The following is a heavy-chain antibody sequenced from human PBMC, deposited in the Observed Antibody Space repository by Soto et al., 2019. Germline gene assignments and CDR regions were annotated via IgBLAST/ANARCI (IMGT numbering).Heavy chain of an antibody. CDR1: GFTFSSYS. V-gene: IGHV3-48*01. Sequence: GGSLRLSCAASGFTFSSYSMNWVRQAPGKGLEWVSYISSSSSTIYYADSVKGRFTISRDNAKNSLYLQMNSLRAEDTAVYYCARDGPKYDSSGYYYDAFDIWGQGTMVTVSS. D-gene: IGHD3-22*01. J-gene: IGHJ3*02. CDR2: ISSSSSTI. CDR3: ARDGPKYDSSGYYYDAFDI.